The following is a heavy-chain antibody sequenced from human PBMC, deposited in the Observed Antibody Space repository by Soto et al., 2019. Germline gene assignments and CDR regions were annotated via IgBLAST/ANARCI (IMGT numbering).Heavy chain of an antibody. D-gene: IGHD3-16*01. CDR1: GFTFSSYW. J-gene: IGHJ4*02. V-gene: IGHV3-7*04. Sequence: EVQLVESGGGLVQPGGSLRLSCAASGFTFSSYWMSWVRQAPGKGLEWVANIKQDGSEKYYVDSVKGRFTISRDNAKNSLYLQINSLRAEDTAVYYCSRARYVNVPFDYWGQGTLVTVSS. CDR3: SRARYVNVPFDY. CDR2: IKQDGSEK.